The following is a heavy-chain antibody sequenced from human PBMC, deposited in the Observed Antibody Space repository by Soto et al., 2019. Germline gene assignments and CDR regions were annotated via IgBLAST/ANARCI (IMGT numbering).Heavy chain of an antibody. V-gene: IGHV1-2*02. Sequence: GASVKVSWKASGDTCSGDYLHLVLQGPVQVLELLGWINPNSGSATFAQRFQGRVTMTRDTSISTAYMELSCLTYDDTAVYFCVRGLTCRGRMAAAGGGDYFRNWGQGSLVTVS. CDR2: INPNSGSA. J-gene: IGHJ4*02. CDR1: GDTCSGDY. D-gene: IGHD6-13*01. CDR3: VRGLTCRGRMAAAGGGDYFRN.